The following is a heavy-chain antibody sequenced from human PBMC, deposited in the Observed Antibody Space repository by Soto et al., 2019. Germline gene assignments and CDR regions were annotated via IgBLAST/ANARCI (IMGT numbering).Heavy chain of an antibody. CDR2: IRRSGDYT. CDR1: GFSFSTYS. J-gene: IGHJ6*02. D-gene: IGHD1-1*01. CDR3: ATSTSLGGMDV. V-gene: IGHV3-21*01. Sequence: EVQLVESGGGLVMPGGSLRLSCIASGFSFSTYSMNWVRQAPGKGLEWVSSIRRSGDYTYYADSLKGRFTISRDNAKNSLSLQMSRLRAEDTAVYYCATSTSLGGMDVWGQGTTVTVSS.